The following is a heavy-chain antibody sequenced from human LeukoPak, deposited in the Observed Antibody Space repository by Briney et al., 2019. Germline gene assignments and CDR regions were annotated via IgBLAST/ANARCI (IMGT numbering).Heavy chain of an antibody. CDR2: IRYDGSNK. V-gene: IGHV3-30*02. CDR1: GFTFSSYG. D-gene: IGHD3-10*01. CDR3: AEDPGSVLWFGDHAGFDY. Sequence: GGSLRLSCAASGFTFSSYGMHWVRQAPGKGLEWVAFIRYDGSNKYYADSVKGRFTISRDNSKNTLYLQMNSLRAEDTAAYYCAEDPGSVLWFGDHAGFDYWGQGTLVTVSS. J-gene: IGHJ4*02.